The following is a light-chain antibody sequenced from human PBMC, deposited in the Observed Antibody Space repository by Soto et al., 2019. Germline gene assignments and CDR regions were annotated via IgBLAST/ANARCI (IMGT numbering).Light chain of an antibody. V-gene: IGLV2-14*01. Sequence: QSALTQPTSVSVSPGQSITISCSETSSDPGAYNSVSWYQQHPGKAPKLIIFEVSNRPSGVSNRFSGSESGNTASLTISGLQAEDEADYYCSSYATTSPLWVFGGGTKLTVL. CDR2: EVS. CDR1: SSDPGAYNS. J-gene: IGLJ3*02. CDR3: SSYATTSPLWV.